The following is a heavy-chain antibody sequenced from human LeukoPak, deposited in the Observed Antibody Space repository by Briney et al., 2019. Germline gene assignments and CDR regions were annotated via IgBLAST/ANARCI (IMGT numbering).Heavy chain of an antibody. CDR2: IYYSGST. CDR1: GGSISSYY. V-gene: IGHV4-59*01. D-gene: IGHD3-9*01. J-gene: IGHJ4*02. CDR3: ARGKVLRYFDWLPTLFDY. Sequence: SETLSLTCTVSGGSISSYYWSWIRQPPGKGLEWIGYIYYSGSTNYNPSLKSRVTISVDTSKNQFSLKLSSVTAADTAVYYCARGKVLRYFDWLPTLFDYWGQGTLVTVSS.